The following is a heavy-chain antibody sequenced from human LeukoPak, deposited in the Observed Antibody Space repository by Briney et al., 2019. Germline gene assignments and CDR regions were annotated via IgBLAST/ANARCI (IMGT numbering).Heavy chain of an antibody. CDR1: GGSFSGYY. CDR3: ASEPGYCIGGRCYGGWFDP. Sequence: KSSETLSVTCAVYGGSFSGYYWSWIRQPPGKGLEWIGEINPGGSTDYNPSLKSRVSISVDTSKNQLSLNLNSLTATDTAVYYCASEPGYCIGGRCYGGWFDPWGQGTLVTVSS. J-gene: IGHJ5*02. V-gene: IGHV4-34*01. CDR2: INPGGST. D-gene: IGHD2-15*01.